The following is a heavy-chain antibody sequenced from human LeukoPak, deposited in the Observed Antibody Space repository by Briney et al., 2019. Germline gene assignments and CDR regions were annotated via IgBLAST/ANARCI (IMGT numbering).Heavy chain of an antibody. V-gene: IGHV4-39*01. CDR2: IYYVGGT. CDR3: ARTLAGLTRDH. Sequence: SETLSLTCTVSGGSMSSKIYYGGWIRPPPGQGLEGSGNIYYVGGTYYNPSLKRRVIISVDTSENQFSLQLSSVTAADAAVYYCARTLAGLTRDHWGQGTLVTVSS. J-gene: IGHJ4*02. CDR1: GGSMSSKIYY.